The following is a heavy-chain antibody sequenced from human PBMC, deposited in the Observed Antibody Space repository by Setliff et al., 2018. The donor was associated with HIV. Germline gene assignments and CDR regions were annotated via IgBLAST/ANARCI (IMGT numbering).Heavy chain of an antibody. J-gene: IGHJ4*02. CDR1: GFTFSSYG. CDR2: ISYDGSNK. V-gene: IGHV3-30*18. Sequence: GGSLRLSCAASGFTFSSYGMHWVRQAPGKGLEWVAVISYDGSNKYYADSVKGRFTISRDNSKNTLYLQMNSLRAEDTAVYYCAKAAAGRVADYWGQGTLVTVSS. CDR3: AKAAAGRVADY. D-gene: IGHD6-13*01.